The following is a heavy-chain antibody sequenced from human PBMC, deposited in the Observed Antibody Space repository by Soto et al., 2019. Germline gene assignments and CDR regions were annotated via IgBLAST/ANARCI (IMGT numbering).Heavy chain of an antibody. CDR3: AKDMSRGVAARTRTFDY. CDR2: ISWNSGSI. V-gene: IGHV3-9*01. Sequence: DVQLVESGGGLVQPGRSLRLSCAASGFTFDDYAMHWVRQAPGKGLEWVSGISWNSGSIGYADSVKGRFTISRDNAKNSLYLQMNSLRAEDTALYYCAKDMSRGVAARTRTFDYWGQGTLVTVSS. D-gene: IGHD6-6*01. CDR1: GFTFDDYA. J-gene: IGHJ4*02.